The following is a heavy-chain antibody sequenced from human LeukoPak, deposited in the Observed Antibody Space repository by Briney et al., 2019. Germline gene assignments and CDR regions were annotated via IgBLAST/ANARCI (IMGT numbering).Heavy chain of an antibody. V-gene: IGHV3-66*01. D-gene: IGHD2-8*01. CDR2: IYRGGTT. CDR3: ASSAYAMFDY. CDR1: GFTVSNNY. Sequence: PGGSLRLSCEASGFTVSNNYMNWVRQAPGKGLEWVSVIYRGGTTYYADSVKGRFTISRDNSKNTLYLQMNSLRAEDTAVYYCASSAYAMFDYWGQGTLVTVSS. J-gene: IGHJ4*02.